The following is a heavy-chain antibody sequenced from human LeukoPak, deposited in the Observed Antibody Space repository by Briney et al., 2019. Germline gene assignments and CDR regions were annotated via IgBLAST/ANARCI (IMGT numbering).Heavy chain of an antibody. Sequence: PGGSLRLSCAASGFTFSDYYMSWIRQAPGKGPEWVSYISSSGSTIYYADSVKGRFTISRDNAKNSLYLQMNSLRAEDTAVYYCAKEYGSSGYYYYYGMDVWGQGTTVTVSS. V-gene: IGHV3-11*01. J-gene: IGHJ6*02. CDR1: GFTFSDYY. CDR3: AKEYGSSGYYYYYGMDV. CDR2: ISSSGSTI. D-gene: IGHD3-22*01.